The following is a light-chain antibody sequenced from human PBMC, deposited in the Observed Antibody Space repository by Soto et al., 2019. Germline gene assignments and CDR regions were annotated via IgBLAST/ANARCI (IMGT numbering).Light chain of an antibody. J-gene: IGKJ2*01. CDR3: QHYGSSPPYT. Sequence: VLTQSPDSLSLSPGERATLFCRSNQYISTKLAWYQQKPGRAPRLLFSGASSRATDTPDRFSGSGSGTDFTLIISGVEAEDFAIYYCQHYGSSPPYTFGQGTKLKIK. V-gene: IGKV3-20*01. CDR2: GAS. CDR1: QYISTK.